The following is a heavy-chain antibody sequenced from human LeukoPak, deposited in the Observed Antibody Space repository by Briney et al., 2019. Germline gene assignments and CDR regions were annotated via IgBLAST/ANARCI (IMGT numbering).Heavy chain of an antibody. Sequence: GGSLRFSCEASGFTFSTFAMIWVRQPPGKGLEWVSSIFPSGGEIHYADSVRGRFTISRDNSKNTLYLQKNSLRAEDTAVYYCARDNAYSSVWDFDYWGQGTLVTVSS. D-gene: IGHD6-19*01. CDR3: ARDNAYSSVWDFDY. J-gene: IGHJ4*02. CDR2: IFPSGGEI. CDR1: GFTFSTFA. V-gene: IGHV3-23*01.